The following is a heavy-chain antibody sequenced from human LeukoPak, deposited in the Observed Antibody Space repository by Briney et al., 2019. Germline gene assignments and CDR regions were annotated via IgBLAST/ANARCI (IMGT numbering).Heavy chain of an antibody. CDR1: GFTFSNYW. CDR2: INSDGSST. D-gene: IGHD4-17*01. Sequence: GVSLRLSCAASGFTFSNYWMHWVRQAPGKGLVWVSRINSDGSSTTSADSVKGRFTISRDNAKNTLYLQMNSLRAEDTAVYYCAKGGATVIDYWGQGTLVTVSS. J-gene: IGHJ4*02. V-gene: IGHV3-74*01. CDR3: AKGGATVIDY.